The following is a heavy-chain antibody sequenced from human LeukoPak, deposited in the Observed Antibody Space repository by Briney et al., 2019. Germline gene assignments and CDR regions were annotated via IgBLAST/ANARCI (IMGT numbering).Heavy chain of an antibody. D-gene: IGHD3-22*01. CDR3: AREGYSRSYYYFLDV. J-gene: IGHJ6*03. V-gene: IGHV3-64*01. Sequence: PGGSLRLSCAASGFTFSSHSMHWVRQAPGKGLEYVSGISSNGVSTHYANSVKGRFTISRENSKNTLYLQMGSLEVEDMAVYYCAREGYSRSYYYFLDVWGKGTTVTVSS. CDR2: ISSNGVST. CDR1: GFTFSSHS.